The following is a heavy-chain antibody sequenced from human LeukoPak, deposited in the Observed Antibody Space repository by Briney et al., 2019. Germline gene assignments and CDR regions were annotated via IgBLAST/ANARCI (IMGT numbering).Heavy chain of an antibody. CDR1: GFTFSSYG. V-gene: IGHV3-23*01. Sequence: GGTLRLSCAVSGFTFSSYGMSWVRQAPGKGLEWVSAISGSGGSTYYADSVKGRLTISRDNSKNTMYLQMNSLRAEDTAVYYCAKDNYYDSSGFDDYWGQGTLVTVSS. CDR2: ISGSGGST. J-gene: IGHJ4*02. D-gene: IGHD3-22*01. CDR3: AKDNYYDSSGFDDY.